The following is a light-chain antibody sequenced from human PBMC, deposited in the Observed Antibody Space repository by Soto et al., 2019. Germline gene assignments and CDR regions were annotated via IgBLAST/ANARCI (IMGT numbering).Light chain of an antibody. CDR3: QQYGGSIT. CDR2: GAS. CDR1: QSVSSTY. J-gene: IGKJ5*01. Sequence: EIVLTQSPGTLSSSPGERATLSCRASQSVSSTYLAWYQQKPGQAPRLLIYGASSRATGIPERFSGSGSGTDFTLTISRLEPEDFAVYFCQQYGGSITFGQGTRLEIE. V-gene: IGKV3-20*01.